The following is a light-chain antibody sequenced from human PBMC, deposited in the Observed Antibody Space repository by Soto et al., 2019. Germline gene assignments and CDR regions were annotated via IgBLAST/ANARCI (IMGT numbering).Light chain of an antibody. V-gene: IGKV1-39*01. Sequence: DIQMTQSPSSLSASVGDRVTITCRASQSISSDFNWYQQKPGKAPKLLIYAASSLQSGVPSRFSGSGSGTDFTLTITSMQPEDFATYYCQQSYSTPNTFGGGTKVEIK. CDR1: QSISSD. CDR3: QQSYSTPNT. J-gene: IGKJ4*01. CDR2: AAS.